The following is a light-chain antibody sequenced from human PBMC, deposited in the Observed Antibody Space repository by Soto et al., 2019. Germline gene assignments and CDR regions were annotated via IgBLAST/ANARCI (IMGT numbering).Light chain of an antibody. CDR3: AGWDDRLNGRG. V-gene: IGLV1-36*01. CDR2: SDY. CDR1: SSNIGNYA. Sequence: QSVLTQPPSVSPTPKQRDTISSSASSSNIGNYAVKWYQQLPGKAPKLLIYSDYPSYRCFGSKSGTSPSLAISGLKSEDEGHYYCAGWDDRLNGRGFGGGTKVTVL. J-gene: IGLJ3*02.